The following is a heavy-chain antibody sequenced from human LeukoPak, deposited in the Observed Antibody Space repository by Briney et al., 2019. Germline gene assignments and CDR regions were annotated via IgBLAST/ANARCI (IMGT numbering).Heavy chain of an antibody. J-gene: IGHJ4*02. V-gene: IGHV3-23*01. Sequence: GGSLRLSCAASGFTFSSYAMSWVRQAPGKGLEWVSSISGSGDTTYYADSVKGRFTISRDNSKNTLYLQMSSLRAEDTAVYYCAKDLGSVVTPPSLDFWGQGTLVTVSS. CDR3: AKDLGSVVTPPSLDF. CDR1: GFTFSSYA. CDR2: ISGSGDTT. D-gene: IGHD4-23*01.